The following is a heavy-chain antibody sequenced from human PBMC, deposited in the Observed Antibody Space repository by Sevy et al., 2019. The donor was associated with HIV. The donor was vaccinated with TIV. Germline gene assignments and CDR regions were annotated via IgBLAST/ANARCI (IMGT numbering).Heavy chain of an antibody. D-gene: IGHD1-26*01. CDR3: ARHNDRGGGYFGGGAFDI. CDR2: IYPGDSDT. CDR1: GYSFTSYW. J-gene: IGHJ3*02. V-gene: IGHV5-51*01. Sequence: GESLKISCKGSGYSFTSYWIGWVRQMPGKGLEWMGIIYPGDSDTRYSPSFQGQVTISADKSISTAYLQWSSLKASDTAMYYCARHNDRGGGYFGGGAFDIWGQGTMVTVSS.